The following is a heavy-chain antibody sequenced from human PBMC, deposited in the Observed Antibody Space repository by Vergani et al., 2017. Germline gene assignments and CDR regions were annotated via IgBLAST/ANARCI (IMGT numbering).Heavy chain of an antibody. CDR3: ARDNVVPAAMSTPYYYYGMDV. Sequence: QVQLQESGPGLVKPSETLSLTCTVSGGSISSHYWSWIRQPPGKGLEWIGYIYYSGSTNYNPSLKSRVTISVETSKNQFSLKLSSVTAADTAVYYCARDNVVPAAMSTPYYYYGMDVWGQGTTVTVSS. CDR1: GGSISSHY. J-gene: IGHJ6*02. D-gene: IGHD2-2*01. V-gene: IGHV4-59*11. CDR2: IYYSGST.